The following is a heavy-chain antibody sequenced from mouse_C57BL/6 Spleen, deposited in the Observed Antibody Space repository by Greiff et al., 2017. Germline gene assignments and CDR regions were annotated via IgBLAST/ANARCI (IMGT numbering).Heavy chain of an antibody. D-gene: IGHD1-1*01. CDR1: GYTFTSHR. CDR3: ARRRDYGSSYGYFDV. V-gene: IGHV1-64*01. CDR2: IHPNSSST. Sequence: VQLQQPGAEPVKPGASVKLFCKASGYTFTSHRMHWVKQRPGQGLEWIGMIHPNSSSTNNNKKFQSKATLTVDKTSSTTYMQHSSLTTEDSAVYYCARRRDYGSSYGYFDVWGTGTTVTVSS. J-gene: IGHJ1*03.